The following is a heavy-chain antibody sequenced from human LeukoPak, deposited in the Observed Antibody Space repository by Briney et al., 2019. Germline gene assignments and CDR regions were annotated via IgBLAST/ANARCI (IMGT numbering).Heavy chain of an antibody. Sequence: SVNVSCKASGGTFSSYAISWVRQAPGQGLEWMGGIIPIFGTANYAQKFQGRVTITADESTSTAYMELSSLRSEDTAVYYCARAYYYGSGSYYFDYWGQGTLVTVSS. J-gene: IGHJ4*02. V-gene: IGHV1-69*13. CDR1: GGTFSSYA. CDR2: IIPIFGTA. D-gene: IGHD3-10*01. CDR3: ARAYYYGSGSYYFDY.